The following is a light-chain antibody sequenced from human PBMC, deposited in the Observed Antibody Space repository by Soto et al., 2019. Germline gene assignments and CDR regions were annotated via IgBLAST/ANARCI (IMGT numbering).Light chain of an antibody. V-gene: IGLV2-8*01. CDR3: TSYADGFYV. CDR2: EVS. CDR1: SSDVGAYNY. Sequence: QSALTQPPSASGSPGQSVTISCTGTSSDVGAYNYVSWYQQHPGKAPKLMIYEVSKRPSGVPDRFSGSKSDNTASLTVSGLQAEDEADYYCTSYADGFYVFGTGTKVTVL. J-gene: IGLJ1*01.